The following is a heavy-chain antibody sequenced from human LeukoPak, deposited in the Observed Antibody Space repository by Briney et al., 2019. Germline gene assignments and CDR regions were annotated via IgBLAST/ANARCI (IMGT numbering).Heavy chain of an antibody. Sequence: SETLSLTCTVSGGSISSSSYYWGWIRQPPGKGLEWIGSIYYSGSTYYNPSLKSRVTISVDTSKNQFSLKLSSVTAADTAVYYCAREEGATYSYWGQGTLVTVSS. CDR1: GGSISSSSYY. V-gene: IGHV4-39*07. J-gene: IGHJ4*02. D-gene: IGHD1-26*01. CDR3: AREEGATYSY. CDR2: IYYSGST.